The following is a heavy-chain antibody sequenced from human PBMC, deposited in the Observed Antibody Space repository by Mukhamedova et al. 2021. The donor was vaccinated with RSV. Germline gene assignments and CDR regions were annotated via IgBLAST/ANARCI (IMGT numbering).Heavy chain of an antibody. J-gene: IGHJ4*02. CDR2: HGGST. CDR3: VRCWSRSGYYTRTFDY. Sequence: HGGSTNYNPSLKSRVTISVDTSKNQFSLKLSSVTAADTAVYYCVRCWSRSGYYTRTFDYWGQGTLVTVSS. V-gene: IGHV4-34*01. D-gene: IGHD3-3*01.